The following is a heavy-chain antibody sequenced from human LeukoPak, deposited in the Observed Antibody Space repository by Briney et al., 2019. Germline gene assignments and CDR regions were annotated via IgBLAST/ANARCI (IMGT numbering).Heavy chain of an antibody. CDR1: GFTFSSYV. D-gene: IGHD2/OR15-2a*01. J-gene: IGHJ3*02. Sequence: GGSLRLSCAASGFTFSSYVMSWVRQAPGKGLEWVSAISGSGITTYYADSVKGRFTISRDNSKNTLYLQMNSLRAEDTAVYYCAKDHQKISSNNAFDIWGQGTMVTVSS. CDR2: ISGSGITT. CDR3: AKDHQKISSNNAFDI. V-gene: IGHV3-23*01.